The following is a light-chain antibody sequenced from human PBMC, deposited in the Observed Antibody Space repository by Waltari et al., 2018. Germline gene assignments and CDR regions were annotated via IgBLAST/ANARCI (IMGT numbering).Light chain of an antibody. Sequence: DIQMTQSPSSLSASVGPRVTITCQASQYIKSSLNWYQQKPGKAPKLLIYDASTLDTGVPSSFSGSRSGTDFTFTISSLQPEDIATYYCQQFHYLWTFGQGTKVEIK. CDR3: QQFHYLWT. CDR1: QYIKSS. J-gene: IGKJ1*01. CDR2: DAS. V-gene: IGKV1-33*01.